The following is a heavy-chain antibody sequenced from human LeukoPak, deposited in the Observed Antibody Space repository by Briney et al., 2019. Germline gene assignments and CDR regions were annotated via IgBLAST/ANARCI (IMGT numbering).Heavy chain of an antibody. CDR3: AGGTYYGTGTRPGYLNY. J-gene: IGHJ4*02. CDR2: LDNFRAK. D-gene: IGHD3-10*01. CDR1: HCSFNNKY. Sequence: PGGSLRVSCAACHCSFNNKYIDWVGQAPGKELDGVSSLDNFRAKYYRDPVTGRFTVSRDLSKNTVYLQMSSLRADATAVDYRAGGTYYGTGTRPGYLNYWGLGTLVTVSS. V-gene: IGHV3-53*01.